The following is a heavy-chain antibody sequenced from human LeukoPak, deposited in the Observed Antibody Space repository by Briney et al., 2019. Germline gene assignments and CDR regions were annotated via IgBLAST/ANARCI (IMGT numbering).Heavy chain of an antibody. CDR3: ARESPSSGYENWFDP. D-gene: IGHD3-22*01. CDR2: IYYSGST. J-gene: IGHJ5*02. Sequence: SETLSLTCTVSGGSISSYYWSWIRQPPGKGLEWIGYIYYSGSTNYNPSLKSRVTISVDTSKNQFSLKLSSVTAADTAVYYCARESPSSGYENWFDPWGQGTLVTVSS. CDR1: GGSISSYY. V-gene: IGHV4-59*01.